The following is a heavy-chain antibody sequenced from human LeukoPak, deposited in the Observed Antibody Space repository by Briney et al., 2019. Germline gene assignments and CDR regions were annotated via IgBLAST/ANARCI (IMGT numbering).Heavy chain of an antibody. CDR3: ARDWPDY. CDR2: ISSSSTYT. Sequence: PGGSLRLSCAASGFTFSTYSMNWVRQAPGKGLEWVSSISSSSTYTDYADSVKGRFTISRDNAKNSLYLQMSSLRAEDTAVYYCARDWPDYWGQGTLVTVFS. V-gene: IGHV3-21*01. J-gene: IGHJ4*02. CDR1: GFTFSTYS.